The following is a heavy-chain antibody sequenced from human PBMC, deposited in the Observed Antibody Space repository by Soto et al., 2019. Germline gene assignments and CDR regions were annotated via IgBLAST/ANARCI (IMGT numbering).Heavy chain of an antibody. V-gene: IGHV3-33*01. Sequence: QVQLVESGGGVVQPGRSPRLSCAASGFTFSSYGMHWVRQAPGKGLEWVAVIWYDGSNKYYADSVKGRFTISRDNSKNTLYLQMNSLRAEDTAVYYCARDLYGGNRGYYYGMDVWGQGTTVTVSS. CDR2: IWYDGSNK. J-gene: IGHJ6*02. D-gene: IGHD4-17*01. CDR3: ARDLYGGNRGYYYGMDV. CDR1: GFTFSSYG.